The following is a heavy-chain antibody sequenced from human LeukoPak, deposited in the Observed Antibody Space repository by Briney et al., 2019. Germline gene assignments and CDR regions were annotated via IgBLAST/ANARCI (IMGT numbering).Heavy chain of an antibody. Sequence: GASVKVSRKASGYTFTSYGISWVRQAPGQGLEWMGWISAYNGNTNYAQKLQGRVTMTTDTSTGTAYMELRSLRSDDTAVYYCARAAWSSSGYLRNDYFDYWGQGTLVTVSP. CDR2: ISAYNGNT. V-gene: IGHV1-18*01. J-gene: IGHJ4*02. D-gene: IGHD6-13*01. CDR1: GYTFTSYG. CDR3: ARAAWSSSGYLRNDYFDY.